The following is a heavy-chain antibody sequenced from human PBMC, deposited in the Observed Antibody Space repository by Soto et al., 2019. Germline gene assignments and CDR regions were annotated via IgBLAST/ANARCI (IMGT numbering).Heavy chain of an antibody. CDR1: GFTFSSYG. J-gene: IGHJ4*02. CDR3: AKDKVPVAVTAPFDY. V-gene: IGHV3-30*18. D-gene: IGHD2-21*02. CDR2: ISYDGSNK. Sequence: QVQLVESGGGVVQPGRSLRLSCAASGFTFSSYGMHWVRQAPGKGLEWVAVISYDGSNKYYADSVKGRFTISRDNSKNTLDLQMNSLRAEDTAVYYCAKDKVPVAVTAPFDYWGQGTLVTVSS.